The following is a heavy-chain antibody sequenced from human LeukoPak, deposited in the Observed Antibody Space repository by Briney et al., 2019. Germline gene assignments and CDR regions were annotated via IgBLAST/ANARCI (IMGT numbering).Heavy chain of an antibody. D-gene: IGHD3-22*01. CDR2: IYYSGST. CDR3: ARGRYDSSGYYKTYYYYMDV. V-gene: IGHV4-59*01. Sequence: PSETLSLTCTVSGGSISSYYWRWIRQPTGKGLEWIGYIYYSGSTNYNPSLKSRVTISVDTSKNQFSLKLSSVTAADTAVYYCARGRYDSSGYYKTYYYYMDVWGKGTTVTVSS. J-gene: IGHJ6*03. CDR1: GGSISSYY.